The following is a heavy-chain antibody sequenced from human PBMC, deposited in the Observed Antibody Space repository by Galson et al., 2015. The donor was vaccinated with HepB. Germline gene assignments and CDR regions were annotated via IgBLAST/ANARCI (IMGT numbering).Heavy chain of an antibody. CDR3: ARVRGRSGYGRVGSFDH. CDR2: IYSGVSA. D-gene: IGHD5-12*01. V-gene: IGHV3-53*01. J-gene: IGHJ4*02. CDR1: GFTVSSNY. Sequence: SLRLSCAASGFTVSSNYMTWVRRAPGKGLECVSVIYSGVSAYHADSVKGRFTISRDNSKNTVYLQMNSLRAEDTAVYYCARVRGRSGYGRVGSFDHWGQGTLVTVSS.